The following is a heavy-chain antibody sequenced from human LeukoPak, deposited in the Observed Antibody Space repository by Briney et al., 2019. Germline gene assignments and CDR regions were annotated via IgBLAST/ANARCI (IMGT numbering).Heavy chain of an antibody. CDR1: GFTFSTYV. D-gene: IGHD3-9*01. Sequence: GGSLRLSCAAPGFTFSTYVMSWVRQAPGKGLEWVSGISGSGDNTYYADSVKGRFTISRDNSKNTLYLQMNSLRAEDTAVYYCAKGSGYDTDFDYWGQGTLVTVSS. CDR3: AKGSGYDTDFDY. V-gene: IGHV3-23*01. J-gene: IGHJ4*02. CDR2: ISGSGDNT.